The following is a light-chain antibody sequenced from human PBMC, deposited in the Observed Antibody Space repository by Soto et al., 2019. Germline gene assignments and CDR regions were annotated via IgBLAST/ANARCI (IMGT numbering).Light chain of an antibody. CDR2: DVT. J-gene: IGLJ2*01. CDR1: GSDVGTYNY. V-gene: IGLV2-14*01. CDR3: SSYTSSSTAVV. Sequence: QSALTQPASVSGSPGQSITISCTGTGSDVGTYNYVSWYQQHPGKAPKLMIYDVTNQPSGVSDRFSGSKSGNTASLTISGLQAEDEADYYCSSYTSSSTAVVFGGGTKLTVL.